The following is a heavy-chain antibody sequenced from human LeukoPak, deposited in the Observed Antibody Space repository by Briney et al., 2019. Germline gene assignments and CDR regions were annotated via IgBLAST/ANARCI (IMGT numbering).Heavy chain of an antibody. Sequence: GGSLRLSCAASGFTFSSYGMHWVRQAPGKGLEWVAFIRYDGSNKYYADSVKGRFTISRDNSKNTLYLQMNSLRAEDTAVYYCAKDPGSQLLLHNNWFDPWGQGTLVTVSS. CDR1: GFTFSSYG. CDR3: AKDPGSQLLLHNNWFDP. V-gene: IGHV3-30*02. CDR2: IRYDGSNK. D-gene: IGHD2-15*01. J-gene: IGHJ5*02.